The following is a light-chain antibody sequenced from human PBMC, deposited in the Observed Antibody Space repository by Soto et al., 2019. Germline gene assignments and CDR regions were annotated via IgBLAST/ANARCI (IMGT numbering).Light chain of an antibody. V-gene: IGKV3-11*01. CDR1: QSVSSY. CDR2: DAS. CDR3: HQRQSWPRT. J-gene: IGKJ1*01. Sequence: DIVLTQSPATLSLSPGERATLSCRASQSVSSYLGWYQQRPGQAPRLLIYDASNRATGIPARFSASGTGTDFTLTISDVQPEDFAVYYCHQRQSWPRTFGQGTKVDI.